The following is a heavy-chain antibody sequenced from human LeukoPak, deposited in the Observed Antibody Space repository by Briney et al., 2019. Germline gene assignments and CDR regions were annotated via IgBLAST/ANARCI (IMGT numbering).Heavy chain of an antibody. Sequence: GGSLRLSCAASGFTFSSYSMNCVRQAPGKGLEWVSSISSNSRYIYNADSVKGRFTISRDNAKNSLYLQMNSLRAEDTAVYYCARGSGVQVWSSLDYWGQGTLVTVSS. D-gene: IGHD3-10*01. CDR2: ISSNSRYI. V-gene: IGHV3-21*01. J-gene: IGHJ4*02. CDR1: GFTFSSYS. CDR3: ARGSGVQVWSSLDY.